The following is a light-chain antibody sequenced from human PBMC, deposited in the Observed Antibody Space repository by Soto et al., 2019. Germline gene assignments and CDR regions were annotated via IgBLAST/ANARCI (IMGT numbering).Light chain of an antibody. CDR3: SSFADTNSLYV. Sequence: QSALTQPPSASGSPGQSVTISCTGTSSDVGAYNYVSWYQQYPGKAPKLMIYEVDKRPSGVPDRFSGSKSGSTASLTVSGLQAEDEADYYCSSFADTNSLYVFGTGTKLTVL. V-gene: IGLV2-8*01. CDR1: SSDVGAYNY. CDR2: EVD. J-gene: IGLJ1*01.